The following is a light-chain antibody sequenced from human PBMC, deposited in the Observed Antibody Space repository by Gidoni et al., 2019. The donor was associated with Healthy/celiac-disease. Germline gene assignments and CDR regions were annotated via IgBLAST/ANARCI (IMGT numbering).Light chain of an antibody. CDR3: QQYYSTLRT. CDR2: WAS. J-gene: IGKJ1*01. V-gene: IGKV4-1*01. CDR1: QRVLSSSNNKNY. Sequence: DIVMTQSPDSLAVSLGARATINCKSSQRVLSSSNNKNYLAWYQQKPGQPPKLLIYWASTRESGVPDRFSGSWSGTDFTLTISSLQAEDVAVYYCQQYYSTLRTFGQGTKVEIK.